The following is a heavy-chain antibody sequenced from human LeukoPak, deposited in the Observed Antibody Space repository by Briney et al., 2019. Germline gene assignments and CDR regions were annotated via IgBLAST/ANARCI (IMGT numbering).Heavy chain of an antibody. CDR1: GGSSSGYY. J-gene: IGHJ4*02. CDR2: INHSGST. D-gene: IGHD3-9*01. Sequence: SETLSLTCAVYGGSSSGYYWSWIRQPPGKGLEWIGEINHSGSTNYNPSLKSRVTISVDTSKNQFSLKLSSVTAADTAVYYCARSGSGYYDILTGPSPSDYWGQGTLVTVSS. CDR3: ARSGSGYYDILTGPSPSDY. V-gene: IGHV4-34*01.